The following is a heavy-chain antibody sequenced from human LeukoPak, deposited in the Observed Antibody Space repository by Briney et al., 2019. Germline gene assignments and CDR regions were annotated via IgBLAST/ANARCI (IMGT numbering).Heavy chain of an antibody. CDR1: GYTFSTFSNYG. CDR3: ARLGSGSYYGPLNYYYYGMDV. Sequence: ASVKVSCTASGYTFSTFSNYGVSWVRQAHGQGLEWMGWIRALNGNTNYAQNHQGRVTMNTDTSTSRADKELRRRTADDTAVYYSARLGSGSYYGPLNYYYYGMDVWGQGTTVTVSS. J-gene: IGHJ6*02. CDR2: IRALNGNT. D-gene: IGHD1-26*01. V-gene: IGHV1-18*01.